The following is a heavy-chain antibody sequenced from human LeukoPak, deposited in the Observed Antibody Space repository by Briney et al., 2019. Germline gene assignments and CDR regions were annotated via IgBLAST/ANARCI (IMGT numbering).Heavy chain of an antibody. CDR1: GFTFSNFA. D-gene: IGHD6-19*01. CDR2: TSYDGTNK. Sequence: PGGSLRLSCAASGFTFSNFAMHWVRQAPGKGLEWVAITSYDGTNKYYADSVKGRFTISRDNSKNILYLQMDSLRAEDTSVYYCARWLVGVTDFWGQGTLVTVSS. J-gene: IGHJ4*02. CDR3: ARWLVGVTDF. V-gene: IGHV3-33*08.